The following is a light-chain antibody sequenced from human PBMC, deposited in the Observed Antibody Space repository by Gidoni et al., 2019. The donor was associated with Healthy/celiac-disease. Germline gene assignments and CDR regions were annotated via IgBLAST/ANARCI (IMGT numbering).Light chain of an antibody. V-gene: IGKV3-20*01. Sequence: EILLTQSPGTLSLSPGERATLSCRASQSVSSSYLAWYQQKPGQAPRLLIYGASSRATGIPDRFSGSGSGTDFTLTISRLEPEDVAVYYCQQYGSSRWTFGQGTKVEIK. CDR1: QSVSSSY. CDR2: GAS. J-gene: IGKJ1*01. CDR3: QQYGSSRWT.